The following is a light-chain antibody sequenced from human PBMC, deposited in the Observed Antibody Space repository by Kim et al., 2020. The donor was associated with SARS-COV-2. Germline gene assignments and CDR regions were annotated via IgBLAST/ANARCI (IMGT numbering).Light chain of an antibody. Sequence: VAPGQPASITWPGDKLDNKYVCWYQQRPGQSPVLVIFQDTKRPSGIPERFSGSNSGNTATLTISETQAMDEADYYCQTWDSSTGVFGTGTKVTVL. CDR3: QTWDSSTGV. V-gene: IGLV3-1*01. CDR2: QDT. J-gene: IGLJ1*01. CDR1: KLDNKY.